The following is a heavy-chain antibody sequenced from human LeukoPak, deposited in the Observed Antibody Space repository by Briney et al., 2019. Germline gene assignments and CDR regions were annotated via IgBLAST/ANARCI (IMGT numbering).Heavy chain of an antibody. V-gene: IGHV1-8*03. CDR2: MNPNSGNT. CDR1: GYTFTSYD. D-gene: IGHD6-13*01. J-gene: IGHJ2*01. Sequence: ASVKVSCKASGYTFTSYDINWVRQATGQGLEWMGWMNPNSGNTGYAQKFQGRVTITRNTSISTAYMELSSLRSEDTAVYYCARGHISIAAAHRARYFDLWGRGTLVTVSS. CDR3: ARGHISIAAAHRARYFDL.